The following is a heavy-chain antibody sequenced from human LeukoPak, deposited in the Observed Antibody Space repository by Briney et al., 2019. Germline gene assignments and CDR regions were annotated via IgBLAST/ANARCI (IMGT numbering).Heavy chain of an antibody. V-gene: IGHV3-7*02. CDR1: GFTFSSYW. CDR3: AKNQLLVHDAFDI. Sequence: TGGSLRLSCAASGFTFSSYWMSWVRQAPGKVLEWVANIKQDGSEKYFVDSAKGRFTISRDNAKNSLYLQMNSLRAEDTAVYYCAKNQLLVHDAFDIWGQGTMVTVSS. CDR2: IKQDGSEK. J-gene: IGHJ3*02. D-gene: IGHD2-8*02.